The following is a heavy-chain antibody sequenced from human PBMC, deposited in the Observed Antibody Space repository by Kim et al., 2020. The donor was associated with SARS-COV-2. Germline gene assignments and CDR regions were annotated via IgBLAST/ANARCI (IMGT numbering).Heavy chain of an antibody. J-gene: IGHJ4*02. Sequence: DGGSVRCGGAVTGRFIMSRDNAKNTVYLQMNSLRAEDTALYFCVGGVPFDYWGQGTLVTVSS. CDR3: VGGVPFDY. V-gene: IGHV3-74*01. CDR2: DGGSV.